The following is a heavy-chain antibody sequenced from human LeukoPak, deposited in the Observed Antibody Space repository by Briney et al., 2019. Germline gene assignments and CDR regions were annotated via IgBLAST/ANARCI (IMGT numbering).Heavy chain of an antibody. J-gene: IGHJ4*02. CDR3: ARDTYCGGDCSPSLDY. V-gene: IGHV3-74*01. CDR1: GFTFSSYW. D-gene: IGHD2-21*02. Sequence: PGGSLRLSCAASGFTFSSYWMHWVRQAPGKGLVWVSRINSDGSSTSYADSVEGRFTISRDNAKNTLYLQMNSLRAEDTAVYYCARDTYCGGDCSPSLDYWGQGTLVTVSS. CDR2: INSDGSST.